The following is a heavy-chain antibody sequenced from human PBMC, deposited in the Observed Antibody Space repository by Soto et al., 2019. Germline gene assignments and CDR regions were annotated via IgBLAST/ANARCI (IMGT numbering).Heavy chain of an antibody. J-gene: IGHJ4*02. D-gene: IGHD2-15*01. CDR2: IKQDGSEK. V-gene: IGHV3-7*03. Sequence: VSLRLSCAASGFTFSSYWMSWVRQAPGKGLEWVANIKQDGSEKYYVDSVKGRFTISRDNAKNSLYLQMNSLRAEDTAVYYCARXPGGCSGGSCYSVYFDYWGQGTLVTVSS. CDR3: ARXPGGCSGGSCYSVYFDY. CDR1: GFTFSSYW.